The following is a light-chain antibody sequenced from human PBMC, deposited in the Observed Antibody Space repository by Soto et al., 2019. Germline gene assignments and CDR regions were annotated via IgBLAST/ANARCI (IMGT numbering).Light chain of an antibody. CDR1: PSVTSY. CDR3: QQHNIWPPIT. J-gene: IGKJ5*01. CDR2: GAF. Sequence: PGNSATLSFRPSPSVTSYLAWYQQKPGQAPRLLIYGAFNRATGIPARFSGSGSGTDFTLTISSLESEDSAVYYCQQHNIWPPITFGQGTRLEIK. V-gene: IGKV3D-15*01.